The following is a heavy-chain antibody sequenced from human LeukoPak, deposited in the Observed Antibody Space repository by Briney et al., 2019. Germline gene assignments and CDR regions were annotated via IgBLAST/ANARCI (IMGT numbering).Heavy chain of an antibody. Sequence: KPSETLSLTCTASGGSISSHYWSWIRQPPGKGLEWIGSFSYTENTYYNPSLKSRVTISVDTSKNQFSLKLNSVSAADTAVYYCVRIERSGYSYGFVGYWGQGTLVTVSS. V-gene: IGHV4-59*11. CDR1: GGSISSHY. J-gene: IGHJ4*02. D-gene: IGHD5-18*01. CDR2: FSYTENT. CDR3: VRIERSGYSYGFVGY.